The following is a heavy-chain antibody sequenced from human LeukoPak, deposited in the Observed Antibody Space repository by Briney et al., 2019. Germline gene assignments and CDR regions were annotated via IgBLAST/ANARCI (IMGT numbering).Heavy chain of an antibody. D-gene: IGHD3-22*01. CDR1: GFTFSSYG. J-gene: IGHJ4*02. CDR3: AKDGGHYYDSSPDY. CDR2: IRYDGSNK. Sequence: GGSLRLSCAASGFTFSSYGMHWVRQAPGKGLEWVAFIRYDGSNKYYADSVKGRFTISRDNSKNTLYLQMNSLRAEDTAVYYCAKDGGHYYDSSPDYWGRGTLVTVSS. V-gene: IGHV3-30*02.